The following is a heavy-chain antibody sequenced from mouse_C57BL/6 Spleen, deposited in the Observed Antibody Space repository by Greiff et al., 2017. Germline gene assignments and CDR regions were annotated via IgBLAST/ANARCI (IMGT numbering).Heavy chain of an antibody. Sequence: VQLQQSGGDLVKPGGSLKLSCAASGFTFSSYGMSWVRQTPDKRLEWVATISSGGSYTYYPDSVKGRFTISRDNAKNTLYLQMSSLKSEDTAMYYCARHIYYYGSSSLPYFDVWGTGTTVTVSS. CDR3: ARHIYYYGSSSLPYFDV. CDR1: GFTFSSYG. J-gene: IGHJ1*03. D-gene: IGHD1-1*01. V-gene: IGHV5-6*01. CDR2: ISSGGSYT.